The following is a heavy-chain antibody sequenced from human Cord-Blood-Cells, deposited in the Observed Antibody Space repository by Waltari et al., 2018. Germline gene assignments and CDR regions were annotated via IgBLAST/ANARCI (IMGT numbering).Heavy chain of an antibody. V-gene: IGHV3-48*03. CDR2: ISSSGSTI. J-gene: IGHJ4*02. Sequence: EVQLVESGGGLVQPGGSLRLSCAASGFPFSSYELNWVRQAPGKGLEWVSYISSSGSTIYYADSVKGRFTISRDNAKNSLYLQMNSLRAEDTAVYYCARDTRAGVTYDYWGQGTLVTVSS. D-gene: IGHD6-19*01. CDR3: ARDTRAGVTYDY. CDR1: GFPFSSYE.